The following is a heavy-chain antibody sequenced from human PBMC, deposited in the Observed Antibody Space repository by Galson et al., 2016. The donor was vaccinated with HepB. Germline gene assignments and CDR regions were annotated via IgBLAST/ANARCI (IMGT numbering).Heavy chain of an antibody. V-gene: IGHV5-10-1*01. CDR2: IDPSDSYT. CDR3: AIQQNYLFDS. D-gene: IGHD1-7*01. J-gene: IGHJ4*02. CDR1: GYSFPSYW. Sequence: QSGAEVKKPGESLRISCKGSGYSFPSYWITWVRQMPGKGLEWMGRIDPSDSYTNYSPSFQGHVTISADKSISTAYLQWSSLKASDTAMYYCAIQQNYLFDSWGLGTLVTVSS.